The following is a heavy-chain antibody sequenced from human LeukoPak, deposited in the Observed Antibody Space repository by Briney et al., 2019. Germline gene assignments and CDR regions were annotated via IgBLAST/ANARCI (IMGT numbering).Heavy chain of an antibody. V-gene: IGHV4-34*01. J-gene: IGHJ6*03. Sequence: SETLSLTCAVYGGSFSGYYWSWIRQPPGKGLEWIGEINHSGSTNYNPSLKSRVTISVDTSKNQFSLKLSSVTAADTAVYYCARKIAAAGGGGTFYYYYMDVWGKGTTVTVSS. D-gene: IGHD6-13*01. CDR3: ARKIAAAGGGGTFYYYYMDV. CDR1: GGSFSGYY. CDR2: INHSGST.